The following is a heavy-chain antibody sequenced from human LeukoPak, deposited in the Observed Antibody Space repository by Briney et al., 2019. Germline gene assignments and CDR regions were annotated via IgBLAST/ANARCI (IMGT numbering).Heavy chain of an antibody. V-gene: IGHV3-11*01. CDR1: GFTFSDYY. Sequence: PGGSLRLSCAASGFTFSDYYMSWIRQAPGKGLEWVSYISSSGSTIYYADSVKGRFTISRDNAKNSLYLQMNSLRAEDTAVYYCARPPSSYDSSGYYYVAAYWGQGTLFTVSS. D-gene: IGHD3-22*01. CDR3: ARPPSSYDSSGYYYVAAY. J-gene: IGHJ4*02. CDR2: ISSSGSTI.